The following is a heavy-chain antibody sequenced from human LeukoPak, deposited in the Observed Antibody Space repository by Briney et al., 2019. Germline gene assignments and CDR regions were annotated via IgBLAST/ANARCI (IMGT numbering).Heavy chain of an antibody. J-gene: IGHJ5*02. D-gene: IGHD1-1*01. CDR3: ARVVPERPYNWFDP. Sequence: GASVKVSCKASGYTFTGYYMHWVRQAPGQGLEWMGWINPNSGGTNYAQKFQGRVTMTRDTSISTAYMELSRLRSDDTAVYYCARVVPERPYNWFDPWGQGTLVTVSS. V-gene: IGHV1-2*02. CDR1: GYTFTGYY. CDR2: INPNSGGT.